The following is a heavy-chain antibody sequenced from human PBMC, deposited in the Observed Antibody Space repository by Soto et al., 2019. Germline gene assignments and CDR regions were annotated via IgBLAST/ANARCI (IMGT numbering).Heavy chain of an antibody. CDR2: INPNSGGA. V-gene: IGHV1-2*02. D-gene: IGHD6-6*01. J-gene: IGHJ1*01. Sequence: QVLLVQSGAEVKKPGASVKVSCKASGYSFTGYNLHWVRQAPGQGLEWMGWINPNSGGANYAQKFQDRVTMTRDTSIPTGYIELTSLTSDDTAVYYFAREGSSSSEYCQHWGQGTLVTVSS. CDR1: GYSFTGYN. CDR3: AREGSSSSEYCQH.